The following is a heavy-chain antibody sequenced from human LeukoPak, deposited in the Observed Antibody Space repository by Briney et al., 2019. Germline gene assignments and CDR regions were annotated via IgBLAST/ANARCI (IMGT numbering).Heavy chain of an antibody. CDR3: ASEGYSSGRGAFDI. CDR2: IYHSGST. V-gene: IGHV4-30-2*01. Sequence: SETLSLTCTVSGGSISSGGYYWSWIRQPPGKGLEWIGYIYHSGSTYYNPSLKSRVTISVDTSKNQFSLQLNSVTPEDTAVYYCASEGYSSGRGAFDIWGQGTMVTVSS. D-gene: IGHD6-19*01. J-gene: IGHJ3*02. CDR1: GGSISSGGYY.